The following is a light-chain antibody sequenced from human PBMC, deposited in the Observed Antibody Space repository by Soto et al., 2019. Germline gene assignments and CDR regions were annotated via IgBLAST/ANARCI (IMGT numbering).Light chain of an antibody. J-gene: IGLJ2*01. CDR3: GSYASASLI. CDR2: EVS. V-gene: IGLV2-8*01. Sequence: QSVLTQPPSASGSPGQSVTISCTGTSTDVGGYNYVSWYQQYPGKAPKLMIYEVSKRPSGVPDRFSGSKSGNTASLTISGLQTEDEADYYCGSYASASLIFGGGTKLTVL. CDR1: STDVGGYNY.